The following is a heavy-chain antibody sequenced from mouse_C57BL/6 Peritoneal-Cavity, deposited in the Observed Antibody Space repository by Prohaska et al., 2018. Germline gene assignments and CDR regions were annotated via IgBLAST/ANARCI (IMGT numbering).Heavy chain of an antibody. CDR1: GYTFTDYY. Sequence: EVQLQQSGPELVKPGASVKISCKASGYTFTDYYMNWVKQSHGMSLEWIGDINPNNGGTSYNQKFKGKATLTVDKSSSTAYMELRSLTSEDSAVYYCARRDPFDYWGQGTTLTVSS. D-gene: IGHD3-3*01. J-gene: IGHJ2*01. CDR3: ARRDPFDY. CDR2: INPNNGGT. V-gene: IGHV1-26*01.